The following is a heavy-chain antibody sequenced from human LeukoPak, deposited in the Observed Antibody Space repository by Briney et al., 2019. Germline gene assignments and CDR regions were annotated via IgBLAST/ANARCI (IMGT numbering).Heavy chain of an antibody. CDR3: ARLNYGDYYFDY. J-gene: IGHJ4*02. V-gene: IGHV4-39*01. CDR2: IYYSGST. Sequence: SETLSLTCSVSGDSISSNSYYWDWIRQPPGKGLEWIGSIYYSGSTDYNPSLKSRATISVDTSKNQLSLKLSSVTAADTAVYYCARLNYGDYYFDYWGQGTLVTVSS. D-gene: IGHD4-17*01. CDR1: GDSISSNSYY.